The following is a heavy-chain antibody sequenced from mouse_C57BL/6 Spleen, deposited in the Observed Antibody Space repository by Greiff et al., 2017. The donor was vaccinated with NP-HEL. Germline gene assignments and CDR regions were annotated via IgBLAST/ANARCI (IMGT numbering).Heavy chain of an antibody. CDR3: AREWLTKGYFDV. Sequence: EVMLVESEGGLVQPGSSMKLSCTASGFTFSDYYMAWVRQVPEKGLEWVANINYDGSSTYYLDSLKSRFIISRDNAKNILYLQMSSLKSEDTATYYCAREWLTKGYFDVWGTGTTVTVSS. CDR1: GFTFSDYY. V-gene: IGHV5-16*01. CDR2: INYDGSST. J-gene: IGHJ1*03.